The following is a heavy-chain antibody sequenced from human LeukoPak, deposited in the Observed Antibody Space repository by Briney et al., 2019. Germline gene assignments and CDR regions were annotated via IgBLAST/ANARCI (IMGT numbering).Heavy chain of an antibody. Sequence: PGGSLRLSCAASGFTFSSYGMHWVRQAPGNGLEWVAVIWYDGSNKYYADSVKGRFTISRDNSKNTLYLQMNSLRAEDTAVYYCARDHARIAVAGSYFDYWGQGTLVTVSS. CDR1: GFTFSSYG. V-gene: IGHV3-33*08. J-gene: IGHJ4*02. CDR3: ARDHARIAVAGSYFDY. CDR2: IWYDGSNK. D-gene: IGHD6-19*01.